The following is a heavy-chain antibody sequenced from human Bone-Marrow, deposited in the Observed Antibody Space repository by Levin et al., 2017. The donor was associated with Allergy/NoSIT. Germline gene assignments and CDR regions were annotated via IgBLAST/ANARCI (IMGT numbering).Heavy chain of an antibody. CDR1: GFTFSSYA. CDR2: ISYDGSNK. V-gene: IGHV3-30*04. CDR3: ASLDIVVVVAATPHLVDGMDV. J-gene: IGHJ6*02. Sequence: GGSLRLSCAASGFTFSSYAMHWVRQAPGKGLEWVAVISYDGSNKYYADSVKGRFTISRDNSKNTLYLQMNSLRAEDTAVYYCASLDIVVVVAATPHLVDGMDVWGQGTTVTVSS. D-gene: IGHD2-15*01.